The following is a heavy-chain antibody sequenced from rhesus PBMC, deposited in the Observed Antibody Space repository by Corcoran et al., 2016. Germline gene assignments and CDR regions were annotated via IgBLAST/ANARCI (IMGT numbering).Heavy chain of an antibody. Sequence: QVQLQESGPGLVKPSETLPLTCAVSGASIRSNYWSWIRQAPGKGLEWIGRIYGSGGSTHYNPALKSRVTISIDTSKNQFSLKLSSVTAADTAVYYCARDGTGSYNRYFEFWGQGALVTVSS. CDR2: IYGSGGST. CDR3: ARDGTGSYNRYFEF. J-gene: IGHJ1*01. V-gene: IGHV4S2*01. D-gene: IGHD1-44*02. CDR1: GASIRSNY.